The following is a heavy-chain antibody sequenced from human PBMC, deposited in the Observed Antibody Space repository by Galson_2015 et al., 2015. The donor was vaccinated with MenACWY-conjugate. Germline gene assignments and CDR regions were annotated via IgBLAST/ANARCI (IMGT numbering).Heavy chain of an antibody. V-gene: IGHV3-74*01. J-gene: IGHJ3*02. CDR1: GFSFSSYW. CDR3: ARKGPNGRPPDGFEI. D-gene: IGHD2-8*01. CDR2: INSDGSST. Sequence: SLRLSCAASGFSFSSYWMHWVRQLPGEGPVRVSRINSDGSSTSYADSVKGRLTISRDNAKNTLYLQMSSLRAEDTAVYYCARKGPNGRPPDGFEIWGQGTMVTVSS.